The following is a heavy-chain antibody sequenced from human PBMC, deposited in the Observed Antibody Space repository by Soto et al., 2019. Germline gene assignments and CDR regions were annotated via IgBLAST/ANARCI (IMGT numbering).Heavy chain of an antibody. CDR2: IIPIFGTA. CDR1: GGTFSSYA. CDR3: ARRGHQLDETQPLYYFDY. J-gene: IGHJ4*02. D-gene: IGHD6-13*01. V-gene: IGHV1-69*13. Sequence: SVKVSCKASGGTFSSYAISWVRQAPGQGLEWMGGIIPIFGTANYAQKFQGRVTITADESTSTAYMELSSLRSEDTAVYYCARRGHQLDETQPLYYFDYWGQGTLVTVSS.